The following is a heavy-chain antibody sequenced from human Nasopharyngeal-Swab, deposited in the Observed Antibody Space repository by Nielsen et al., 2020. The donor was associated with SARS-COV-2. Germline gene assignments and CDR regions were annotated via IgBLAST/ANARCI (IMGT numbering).Heavy chain of an antibody. Sequence: GGSLRLSCAASGFTFSSYSMNWVRQAPGKGLEWVSSISSSSSYIYYADSVKGRFTISRDNAKNSLYLQMNSLRAEDTAVYYCARGRCSSTSCRGCSGGSCYYGMDVWGQGTTVTVSS. CDR1: GFTFSSYS. CDR2: ISSSSSYI. D-gene: IGHD2-2*01. J-gene: IGHJ6*02. V-gene: IGHV3-21*01. CDR3: ARGRCSSTSCRGCSGGSCYYGMDV.